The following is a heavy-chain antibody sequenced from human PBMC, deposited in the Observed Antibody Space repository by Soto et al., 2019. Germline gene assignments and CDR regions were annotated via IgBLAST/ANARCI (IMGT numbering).Heavy chain of an antibody. CDR2: ISGSGGST. J-gene: IGHJ4*02. CDR3: AKGRYSYGRYGYFDY. V-gene: IGHV3-23*01. CDR1: GFTFTSYG. Sequence: PGGSLNLSRAASGFTFTSYGMHRVRPAPGKGLEWVSAISGSGGSTYYADSVKGRFTISRDNSKNTLYLQMNSLRAEDTAVYYCAKGRYSYGRYGYFDYWGQGTLVTVSS. D-gene: IGHD5-18*01.